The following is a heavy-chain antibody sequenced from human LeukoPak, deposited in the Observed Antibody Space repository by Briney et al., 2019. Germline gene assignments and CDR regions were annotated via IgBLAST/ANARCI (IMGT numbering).Heavy chain of an antibody. Sequence: PGGSLRLSCAASGFTFGNSWMTWVRQAPGKGLEWVASIKQDGSETYYVDSVKGRFTISRDNAKNSLYLQMSSLRAEDTAVYYCVRVGTDSVGSYPDYWGQGTLVTVTS. CDR1: GFTFGNSW. D-gene: IGHD3-22*01. J-gene: IGHJ4*02. V-gene: IGHV3-7*01. CDR2: IKQDGSET. CDR3: VRVGTDSVGSYPDY.